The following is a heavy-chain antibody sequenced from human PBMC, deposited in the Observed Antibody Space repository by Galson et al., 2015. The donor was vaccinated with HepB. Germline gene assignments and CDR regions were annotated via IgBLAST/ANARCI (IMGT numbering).Heavy chain of an antibody. D-gene: IGHD1-26*01. V-gene: IGHV3-7*01. J-gene: IGHJ4*02. CDR3: ARGGWSGSYPFDY. CDR1: GFTFSSYW. CDR2: IKQDGSEK. Sequence: SLRLSCAASGFTFSSYWMSWVRQAPGKGLEWVANIKQDGSEKYYVDSVKGRFTISRDNAKNSLYLQMNSLRAEDTAVYYCARGGWSGSYPFDYWGQGTLVTVSS.